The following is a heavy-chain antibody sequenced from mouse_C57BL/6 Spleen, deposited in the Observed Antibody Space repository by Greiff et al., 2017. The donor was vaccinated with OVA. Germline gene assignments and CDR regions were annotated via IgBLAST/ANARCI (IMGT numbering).Heavy chain of an antibody. D-gene: IGHD1-1*01. CDR3: ARDTTVVASYYYAMDY. CDR2: IDPSDSYT. J-gene: IGHJ4*01. CDR1: GYTFTSYW. V-gene: IGHV1-69*01. Sequence: QVQLQQPGAELVMPGASVKLSCKASGYTFTSYWMHWVKQRPGQGLEWIGEIDPSDSYTNYNQKFKGKSTLTVDKSSSTAYMQLSSLTSEDSAVYYGARDTTVVASYYYAMDYWGQGTSVTVSS.